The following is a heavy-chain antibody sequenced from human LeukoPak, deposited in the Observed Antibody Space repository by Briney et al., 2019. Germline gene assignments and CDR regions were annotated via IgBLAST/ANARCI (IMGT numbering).Heavy chain of an antibody. CDR2: INPNSGGT. J-gene: IGHJ3*02. V-gene: IGHV1-2*02. CDR3: ARGFVVRGVSPIRPPLSGAFHI. D-gene: IGHD3-10*01. Sequence: ASVKVSCKASGYTFTGYYMHWVRQAPGQGLEWMGWINPNSGGTNYAQKFQGRVTITRDTSISTAYMELSRLRSDDTAVYYCARGFVVRGVSPIRPPLSGAFHIWGQGTMVTVSS. CDR1: GYTFTGYY.